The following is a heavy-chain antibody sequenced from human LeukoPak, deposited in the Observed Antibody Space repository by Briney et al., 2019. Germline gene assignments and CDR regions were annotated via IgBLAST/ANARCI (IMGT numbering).Heavy chain of an antibody. D-gene: IGHD4-23*01. CDR1: GFTFSGYW. CDR2: VATGGTGP. J-gene: IGHJ1*01. CDR3: ARDMGPYGGSPGAS. Sequence: GGSLRLSCAASGFTFSGYWMHWVRQAPGKGLVWVSRVATGGTGPSYADSVKGRFTISRANAKNTLYLQMNSLSAEDTAVYFCARDMGPYGGSPGASWGQGTLVTVSS. V-gene: IGHV3-74*01.